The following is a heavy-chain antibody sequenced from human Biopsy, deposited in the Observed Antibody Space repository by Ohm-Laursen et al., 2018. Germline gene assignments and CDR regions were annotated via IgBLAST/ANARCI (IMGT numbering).Heavy chain of an antibody. CDR3: ARATNSTGWPYYYFYGMDV. D-gene: IGHD2/OR15-2a*01. CDR1: GGSISSDY. CDR2: IYYSGST. Sequence: TLSLTCTVSGGSISSDYWSWIRQTPGKGLEWIGYIYYSGSTNCNPSLKSRVTISVDTSKNQFSLRLNSVTAADTAVYYCARATNSTGWPYYYFYGMDVWGQGTTVTVSS. J-gene: IGHJ6*02. V-gene: IGHV4-59*01.